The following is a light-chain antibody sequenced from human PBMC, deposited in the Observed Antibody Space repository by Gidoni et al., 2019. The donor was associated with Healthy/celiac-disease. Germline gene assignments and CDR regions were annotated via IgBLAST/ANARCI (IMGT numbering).Light chain of an antibody. CDR2: AAS. J-gene: IGKJ2*01. V-gene: IGKV1-39*01. CDR3: QQSYSTPDT. Sequence: DIRMTQSPSSLSASVGDRVTITCRASQSISSYLNWYQQKPGKAPKLLIYAASSLQSGVPSRFSGSGSGTDFTLTISSLQPEDFATYYCQQSYSTPDTFGQGTKLEIK. CDR1: QSISSY.